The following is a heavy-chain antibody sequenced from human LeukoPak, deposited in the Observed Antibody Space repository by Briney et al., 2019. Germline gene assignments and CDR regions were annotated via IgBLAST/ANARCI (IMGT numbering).Heavy chain of an antibody. D-gene: IGHD6-13*01. J-gene: IGHJ4*02. CDR3: ARDLEAANTYYFDY. V-gene: IGHV3-66*01. CDR2: ISSAGTT. CDR1: GFTFSNAW. Sequence: PGGSLRLSCAASGFTFSNAWMSWVRQAPGKGLEWVSIISSAGTTYYADSVKGRFTISRDNSKNTVYLQVNSLRDEDTAGYYCARDLEAANTYYFDYWGQGTMVTVSS.